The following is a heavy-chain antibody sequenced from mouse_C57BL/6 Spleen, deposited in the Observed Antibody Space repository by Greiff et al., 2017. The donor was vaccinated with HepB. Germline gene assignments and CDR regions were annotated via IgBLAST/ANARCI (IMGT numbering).Heavy chain of an antibody. CDR2: IDPSDSYT. Sequence: QVQLQQPGAELVMPGASVKLSCKASGYTFTSYWMHWVKQRPGQGLEWIGEIDPSDSYTNYNQKFKGKSTLTVDKSSSTAYMQLSSLTSADSAVYYGARRFYYGYDGDVWGTGTTVTVSS. D-gene: IGHD2-2*01. J-gene: IGHJ1*03. CDR1: GYTFTSYW. V-gene: IGHV1-69*01. CDR3: ARRFYYGYDGDV.